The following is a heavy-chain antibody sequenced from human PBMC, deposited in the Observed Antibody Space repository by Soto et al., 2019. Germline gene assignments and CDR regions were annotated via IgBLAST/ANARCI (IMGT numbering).Heavy chain of an antibody. CDR1: GGSISSGGYY. D-gene: IGHD3-10*01. J-gene: IGHJ5*02. CDR3: ARYLSPIDMVRTARFDP. V-gene: IGHV4-31*03. Sequence: QVQLQESGPGLVKPSQTLSLTCTVSGGSISSGGYYWSWIRQHPGKGLEWIGYIYYSGSTYYNPSLKSRVTTSVDTSKNQFSLKLSSVTAAYTAVYYCARYLSPIDMVRTARFDPWGQGTLVTGSS. CDR2: IYYSGST.